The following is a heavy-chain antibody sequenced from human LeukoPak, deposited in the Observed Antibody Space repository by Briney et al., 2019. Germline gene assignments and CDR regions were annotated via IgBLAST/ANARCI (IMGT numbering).Heavy chain of an antibody. CDR2: IYYSGST. J-gene: IGHJ5*02. V-gene: IGHV4-39*07. CDR1: GGSISSSSYY. D-gene: IGHD2-15*01. CDR3: ARGVQYCSGGSCYSDWFDP. Sequence: SETLSLTCSLSGGSISSSSYYWGWIRQPPGKGLEWIGSIYYSGSTYYNPSLKSRVTISVDTSKNQFSLKLSSVTAADTAVYYCARGVQYCSGGSCYSDWFDPWGQGTLVTVSS.